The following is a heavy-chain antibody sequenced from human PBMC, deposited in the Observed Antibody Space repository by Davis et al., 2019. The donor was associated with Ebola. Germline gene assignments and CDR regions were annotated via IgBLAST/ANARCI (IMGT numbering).Heavy chain of an antibody. V-gene: IGHV4-34*01. CDR2: INHSGST. J-gene: IGHJ5*01. CDR1: GGSFSGYY. D-gene: IGHD6-25*01. Sequence: GSLRLSCAVYGGSFSGYYWSWIRQPPGKGLEWIGEINHSGSTNYNPSLKSRVTISVDTSKNQFSLKISSVTAADTAVYYCARVVQRVVRLDSWGQGTLVTVSS. CDR3: ARVVQRVVRLDS.